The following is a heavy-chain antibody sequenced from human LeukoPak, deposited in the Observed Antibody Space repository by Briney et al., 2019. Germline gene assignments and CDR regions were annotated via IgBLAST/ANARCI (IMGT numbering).Heavy chain of an antibody. J-gene: IGHJ4*02. D-gene: IGHD5-18*01. CDR1: GFTFSNYW. V-gene: IGHV3-7*01. CDR2: IKQDRSEK. Sequence: GGSLRLSCAASGFTFSNYWMSWVRQAPGKGLEWVDNIKQDRSEKYYVDSVKGRFTISRDNAKNSLYLQMNSLRAEDTAVYYCATMVTSRGTDYWGQGTLVTVSS. CDR3: ATMVTSRGTDY.